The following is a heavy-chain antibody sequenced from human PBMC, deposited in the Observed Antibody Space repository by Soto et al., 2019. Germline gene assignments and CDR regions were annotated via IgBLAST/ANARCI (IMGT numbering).Heavy chain of an antibody. J-gene: IGHJ5*02. D-gene: IGHD3-10*01. CDR2: INVRNGDT. CDR1: GYTFTDHY. V-gene: IGHV1-2*02. CDR3: ARGTGSSWFDT. Sequence: VQLVQSGAEVRRPGASVRVSCTTSGYTFTDHYIHWLRQRQAPGQGLQWMGWINVRNGDTKYAQTFQDSVTLTRDTSIATAHLEMTRLTSDDTAVYYCARGTGSSWFDTWGQGTQVTVSS.